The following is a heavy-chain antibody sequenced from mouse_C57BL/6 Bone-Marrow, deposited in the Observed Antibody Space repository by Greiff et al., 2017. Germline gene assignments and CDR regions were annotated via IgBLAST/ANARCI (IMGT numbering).Heavy chain of an antibody. Sequence: VQLQQSGPELVKPGASVKISCKASGYSFTDYNMNWVKQSNGQSLEWIGVINPNYGTTSYNQKFKGKATLTVDQSSSTAYMQLNSLTSEDSAVYYCARWDSSGSYYAMDYWGQGTSVTVSS. CDR3: ARWDSSGSYYAMDY. D-gene: IGHD3-2*02. CDR1: GYSFTDYN. CDR2: INPNYGTT. J-gene: IGHJ4*01. V-gene: IGHV1-39*01.